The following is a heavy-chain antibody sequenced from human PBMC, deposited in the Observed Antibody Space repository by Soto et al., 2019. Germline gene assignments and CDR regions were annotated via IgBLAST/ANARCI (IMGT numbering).Heavy chain of an antibody. J-gene: IGHJ4*02. V-gene: IGHV3-23*01. D-gene: IGHD2-8*02. CDR2: ISGSGGST. Sequence: EVQVLESGGGLVQPGGSLRLSCAASGFSFSSYAMSWVRQAPGKGLEWVSGISGSGGSTYYADSVKGRFTISGDNSKNTLYLQMNSLRAEDTAVYYCAKGATGLGYFDCWGQGTLVTVSS. CDR3: AKGATGLGYFDC. CDR1: GFSFSSYA.